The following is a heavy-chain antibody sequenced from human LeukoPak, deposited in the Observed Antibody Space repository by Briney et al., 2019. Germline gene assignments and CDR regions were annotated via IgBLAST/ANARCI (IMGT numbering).Heavy chain of an antibody. J-gene: IGHJ4*02. CDR3: ATIIKDSSSWQVFDY. CDR1: GFTFSSYS. D-gene: IGHD6-13*01. Sequence: GGSLRLSCAASGFTFSSYSMNWVRQAPGMGLEWVSYISGGSDTIYYADSVKGRFTISRDNAKNSLYLQMNSLRAEDTAVYYCATIIKDSSSWQVFDYWGQGTLVTVSS. V-gene: IGHV3-48*04. CDR2: ISGGSDTI.